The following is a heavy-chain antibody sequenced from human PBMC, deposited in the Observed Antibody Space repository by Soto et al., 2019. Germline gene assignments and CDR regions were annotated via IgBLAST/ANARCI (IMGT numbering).Heavy chain of an antibody. CDR3: GRDGALGDTAVVDS. J-gene: IGHJ4*02. Sequence: ESGGGVVQPGKSLRLSCAASGFTFSTYGMHWVRQAPGKGLEWVAVIWYDGSNKYHGDSLKRRFTISRDNSKKTLYLQMNNLRAEDTAVYYCGRDGALGDTAVVDSWGQGTLVIVSS. D-gene: IGHD5-18*01. CDR2: IWYDGSNK. CDR1: GFTFSTYG. V-gene: IGHV3-33*01.